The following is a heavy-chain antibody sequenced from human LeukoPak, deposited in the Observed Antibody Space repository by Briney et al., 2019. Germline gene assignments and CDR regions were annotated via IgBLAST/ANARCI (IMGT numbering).Heavy chain of an antibody. V-gene: IGHV3-48*01. CDR1: GFTFSSYS. D-gene: IGHD3-22*01. Sequence: GGSLRLSCAASGFTFSSYSMNWVRQAPGKGLEWVSYIGSSSSSIYYADSVKGRFTISRDNAKYSLYLQMNSLRAEDTAVYYCARDWHYYDISGYRTGDHWGQGTLVTVSS. J-gene: IGHJ4*02. CDR3: ARDWHYYDISGYRTGDH. CDR2: IGSSSSSI.